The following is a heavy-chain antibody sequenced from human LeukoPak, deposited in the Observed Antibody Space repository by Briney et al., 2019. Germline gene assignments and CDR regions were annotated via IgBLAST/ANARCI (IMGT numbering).Heavy chain of an antibody. V-gene: IGHV3-30*02. D-gene: IGHD3-22*01. CDR3: AKGLYSYNSSGFPA. CDR2: IQYDGSKN. Sequence: GGSLRLSCVASGFTFSSYGMHWVRQAPGKGLEWVAFIQYDGSKNYYADYVKGRFTISRDNSKNTLYMQMNSLRPEDTAVYYCAKGLYSYNSSGFPAWGQGTLVTVSS. J-gene: IGHJ5*02. CDR1: GFTFSSYG.